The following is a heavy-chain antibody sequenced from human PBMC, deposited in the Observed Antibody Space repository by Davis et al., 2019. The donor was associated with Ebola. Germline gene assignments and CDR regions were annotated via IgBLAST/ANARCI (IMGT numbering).Heavy chain of an antibody. CDR1: GFIFSTYG. V-gene: IGHV3-30*03. CDR3: ARVGYSGYEFDY. CDR2: ISSDGSTK. J-gene: IGHJ4*02. D-gene: IGHD5-12*01. Sequence: GESLKISCAASGFIFSTYGMHWVRQAPGKGLDWVAVISSDGSTKYYADSVKGRFTISRDNSKNTLYLQMNSLRAGDTAVYYCARVGYSGYEFDYWGQGTLVTVSS.